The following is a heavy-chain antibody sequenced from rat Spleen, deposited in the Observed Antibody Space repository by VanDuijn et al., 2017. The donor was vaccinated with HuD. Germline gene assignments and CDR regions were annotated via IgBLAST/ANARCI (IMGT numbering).Heavy chain of an antibody. CDR2: INTGGGNT. J-gene: IGHJ2*01. D-gene: IGHD1-11*01. CDR3: TTANNGGFSELYYFDY. V-gene: IGHV5-27*01. Sequence: EVQLVESGGGLVQPGRSLKLSCAASGFTFSNYYMAWVRQAPTKGLEWVAYINTGGGNTYYRDSVRGRFTISRNNAKSTLYLQMDSLRSEDTATYYCTTANNGGFSELYYFDYWGQGVMVIVSS. CDR1: GFTFSNYY.